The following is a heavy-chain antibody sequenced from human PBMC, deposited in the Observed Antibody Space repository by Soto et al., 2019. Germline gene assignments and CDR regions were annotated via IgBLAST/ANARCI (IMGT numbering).Heavy chain of an antibody. CDR2: ITGSGGST. V-gene: IGHV3-23*01. J-gene: IGHJ3*02. CDR1: GFTLSTYA. Sequence: EVQLLESGGGLVQPGGSLRLSCVASGFTLSTYAMSWVRQAPGKGLEWVSGITGSGGSTYYADSVKGRFTISSDNSKSTVTPQMDSLGAEDPGGYCVKPRGNPAGAFDILGQGTMVTVSS. CDR3: VKPRGNPAGAFDI. D-gene: IGHD6-19*01.